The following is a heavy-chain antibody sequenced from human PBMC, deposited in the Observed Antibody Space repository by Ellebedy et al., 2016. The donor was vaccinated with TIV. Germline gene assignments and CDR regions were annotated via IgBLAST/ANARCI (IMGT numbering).Heavy chain of an antibody. Sequence: GGSLRLSXAASGFTFSIAGMTWVRQAPGKGLEWVATIVNSGRETYYADPLKGRFTISRDNAMNSLYLQMDSLTVEDTAVYYCTRDGSEWSRDYWGQGTPVTVSS. J-gene: IGHJ4*02. CDR2: IVNSGRET. D-gene: IGHD2-8*01. CDR1: GFTFSIAG. V-gene: IGHV3-21*06. CDR3: TRDGSEWSRDY.